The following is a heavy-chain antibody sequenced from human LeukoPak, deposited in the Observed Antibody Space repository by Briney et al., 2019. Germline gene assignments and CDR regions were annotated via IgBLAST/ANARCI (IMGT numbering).Heavy chain of an antibody. D-gene: IGHD4-17*01. CDR1: GFDFGENY. CDR3: ARDRAYGDYGSNY. CDR2: ISGTGSVI. J-gene: IGHJ4*02. Sequence: PGGSLRLSCSTSGFDFGENYMAWIRQTPGKGLEWISSISGTGSVIYYADSVKGRFTISRDNAKNSLYLQMNSLRAEDTAVYYCARDRAYGDYGSNYWGQGTLVTVSS. V-gene: IGHV3-11*04.